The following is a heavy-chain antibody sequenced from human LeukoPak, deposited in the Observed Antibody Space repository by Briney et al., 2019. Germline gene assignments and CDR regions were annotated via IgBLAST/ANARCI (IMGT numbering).Heavy chain of an antibody. CDR2: IYYSWGA. V-gene: IGHV4-59*01. D-gene: IGHD3-10*01. CDR3: ARRTGSFFGEFDY. Sequence: SETLSLTCFVPGGSIFVAYWSWIRQPPRKGLERIGYIYYSWGANYNPSLKCRINLSVDTSTNKFSRRRKSVTAADIANYYCARRTGSFFGEFDYWGQGTLVTVSS. J-gene: IGHJ4*02. CDR1: GGSIFVAY.